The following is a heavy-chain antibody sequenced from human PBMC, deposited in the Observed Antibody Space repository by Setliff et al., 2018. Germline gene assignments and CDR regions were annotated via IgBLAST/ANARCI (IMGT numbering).Heavy chain of an antibody. CDR3: TRPYYGSGSYYNNSDY. CDR2: IRSKANSYAT. V-gene: IGHV3-73*01. Sequence: LRLSCAASGFTFSGSAMHWVRQASGKGLEWVGRIRSKANSYATAYAASVKGRFTISRDDSKNTAYLQMNSLKTEDTAVYYCTRPYYGSGSYYNNSDYWGRGTLVTVSS. J-gene: IGHJ4*02. D-gene: IGHD3-10*01. CDR1: GFTFSGSA.